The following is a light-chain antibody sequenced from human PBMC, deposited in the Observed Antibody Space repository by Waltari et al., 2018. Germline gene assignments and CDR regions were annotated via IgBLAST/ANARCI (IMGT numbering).Light chain of an antibody. CDR3: SSRDSSDNRWV. V-gene: IGLV3-19*01. J-gene: IGLJ3*02. CDR2: SKN. Sequence: SSELTQDPAVSVALGPTVRITCQGDSLRSFYASWYQQKPGHAPALALHSKNNRPSGIPDRFSGSISGNTASLTITGAQAEDEADYYCSSRDSSDNRWVFGGGTKVTVL. CDR1: SLRSFY.